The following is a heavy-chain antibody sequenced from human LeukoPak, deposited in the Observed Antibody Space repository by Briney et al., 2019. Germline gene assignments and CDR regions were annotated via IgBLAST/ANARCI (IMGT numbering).Heavy chain of an antibody. CDR3: ARQGAAGKYYYYYMDV. J-gene: IGHJ6*03. Sequence: GESLKISCKASGYSFTTYWIGWVRQLPGKGLEWMGTIYPGDADTRYSPSFQGQVTISADKSITTAYLQWSSLKASDTAIYYCARQGAAGKYYYYYMDVWGKGTTVTVSS. D-gene: IGHD6-13*01. V-gene: IGHV5-51*01. CDR1: GYSFTTYW. CDR2: IYPGDADT.